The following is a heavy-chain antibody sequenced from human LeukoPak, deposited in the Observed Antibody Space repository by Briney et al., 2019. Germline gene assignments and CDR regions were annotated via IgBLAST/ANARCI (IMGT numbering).Heavy chain of an antibody. V-gene: IGHV3-21*01. CDR3: ARDEYYYGSGSYLYYMDV. J-gene: IGHJ6*03. D-gene: IGHD3-10*01. CDR1: GFTFSSYS. CDR2: ISSSSSYI. Sequence: GGSLRLSCAASGFTFSSYSMNWVRQAPGKGLEWVSSISSSSSYIYYADSVKGRFTISRDNAKNSLYLQMNSLRAEDTAVYYCARDEYYYGSGSYLYYMDVWGKGTTVTISS.